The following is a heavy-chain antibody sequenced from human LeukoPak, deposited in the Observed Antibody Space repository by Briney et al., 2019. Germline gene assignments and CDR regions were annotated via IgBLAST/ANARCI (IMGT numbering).Heavy chain of an antibody. J-gene: IGHJ4*02. D-gene: IGHD6-19*01. CDR1: GFTFSSYD. Sequence: GGSLRLSCAASGFTFSSYDMHWVRQATGKGLEWVSAIGTAGDTYYPGSVKGRFTISRENAKNSLYLQMNSLRAGDTAVCYCARVDYSSGWSNFDYWGQGTLVTVSS. CDR2: IGTAGDT. V-gene: IGHV3-13*01. CDR3: ARVDYSSGWSNFDY.